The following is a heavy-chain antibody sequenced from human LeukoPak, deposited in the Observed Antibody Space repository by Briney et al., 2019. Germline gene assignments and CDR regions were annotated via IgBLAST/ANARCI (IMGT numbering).Heavy chain of an antibody. CDR3: ARDVLNYYDSSGYSDY. D-gene: IGHD3-22*01. Sequence: TGGSLRLSCAASGFTVSSNYMSWVRQAPGKGLEWVSVIYSGGSTYYADSVKGRFTISRDNSKNTLYLQMNSLRAEDTAVYYCARDVLNYYDSSGYSDYWGQGTLVTVSS. CDR1: GFTVSSNY. J-gene: IGHJ4*02. V-gene: IGHV3-66*01. CDR2: IYSGGST.